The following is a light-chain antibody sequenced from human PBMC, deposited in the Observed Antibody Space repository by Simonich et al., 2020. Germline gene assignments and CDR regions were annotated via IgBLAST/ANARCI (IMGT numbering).Light chain of an antibody. CDR3: QQFNSYPRT. Sequence: AIQLTHSPSSLSASVGNRVTITCRASQGISSALAWYQQKPGKAPKLLIYDASSLEIGGPSRFSGSGSGTDFTLTISSLQPEDFATYYCQQFNSYPRTFGQGTKVEIK. V-gene: IGKV1-13*02. J-gene: IGKJ1*01. CDR2: DAS. CDR1: QGISSA.